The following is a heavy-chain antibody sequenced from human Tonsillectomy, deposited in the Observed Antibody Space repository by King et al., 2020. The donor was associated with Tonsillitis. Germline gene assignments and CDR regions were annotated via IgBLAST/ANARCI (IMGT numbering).Heavy chain of an antibody. CDR1: GFTFSSYS. J-gene: IGHJ4*02. CDR3: ARVVYCGGDCYSGALDY. V-gene: IGHV3-21*01. CDR2: ISSSSSYI. Sequence: ESGGGLVKPGGSLRLSCAASGFTFSSYSMKWVRQAPGKGLEWVSSISSSSSYIYYADSLKGRFTISRDNAKNSLYLQMNSLRAEDTAVYYCARVVYCGGDCYSGALDYWGQGTLVTVSS. D-gene: IGHD2-21*02.